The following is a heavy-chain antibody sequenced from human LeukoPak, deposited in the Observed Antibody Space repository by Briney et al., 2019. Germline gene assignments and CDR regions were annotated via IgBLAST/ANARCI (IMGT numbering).Heavy chain of an antibody. V-gene: IGHV3-23*01. Sequence: GGSLGLSCAASGFTFSSYAMSGVRQAPGKGLEWVSAISGSGGSTYYADSVKGRFTISRDNSKNTLYLQMNSLRAEDTAVYYCAGGSSGYYRWFDPWGQGTLVTVSS. CDR2: ISGSGGST. CDR3: AGGSSGYYRWFDP. CDR1: GFTFSSYA. J-gene: IGHJ5*02. D-gene: IGHD3-22*01.